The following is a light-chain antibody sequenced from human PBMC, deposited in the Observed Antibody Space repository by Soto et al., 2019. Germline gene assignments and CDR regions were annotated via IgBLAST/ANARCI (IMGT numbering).Light chain of an antibody. Sequence: QSVLTQPRSVSGSPGQSVTISCTGTSSDVGGYNYVSWYQQHPGKAPKLMIYDVSKRPSWVPDRFSGSKSGNTAFLTISGLQAEDEADYYCCSYAGSYTFVFGTGTKVTVL. J-gene: IGLJ1*01. CDR1: SSDVGGYNY. CDR2: DVS. V-gene: IGLV2-11*01. CDR3: CSYAGSYTFV.